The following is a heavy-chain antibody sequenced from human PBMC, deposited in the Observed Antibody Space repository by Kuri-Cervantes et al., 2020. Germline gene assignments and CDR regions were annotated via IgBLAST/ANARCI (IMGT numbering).Heavy chain of an antibody. J-gene: IGHJ5*02. V-gene: IGHV3-23*01. CDR1: GFTFSSYA. D-gene: IGHD2-2*01. Sequence: GESLKISCAASGFTFSSYAMSWVRQAPGKGLEWVSAISGSGGSTYYADSVKGRFTISRDNSKNTVYLQMNSLRAEDTAVYYCAKDDQSDWFDPWGQGTLVTVSS. CDR2: ISGSGGST. CDR3: AKDDQSDWFDP.